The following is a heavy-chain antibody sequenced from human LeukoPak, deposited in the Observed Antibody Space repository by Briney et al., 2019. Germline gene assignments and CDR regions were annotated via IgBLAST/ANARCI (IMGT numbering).Heavy chain of an antibody. J-gene: IGHJ4*02. V-gene: IGHV3-23*01. D-gene: IGHD4-17*01. CDR1: GFTFSSYA. Sequence: GGSLRLSCAASGFTFSSYAMSWVRQAPGKGLEWVSAISGSGGSTYYADSVKGQFTISRDNSKNTLYLQMNSLRAEDTAVYYCAKLKTVTTSYFDYWGQGTLVTVSS. CDR3: AKLKTVTTSYFDY. CDR2: ISGSGGST.